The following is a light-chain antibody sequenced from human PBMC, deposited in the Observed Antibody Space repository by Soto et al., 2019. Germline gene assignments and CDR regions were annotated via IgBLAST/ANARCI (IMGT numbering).Light chain of an antibody. V-gene: IGKV3-11*01. CDR1: QSVSSY. CDR2: DAS. CDR3: LKYGRSPGWT. Sequence: EIVLTQSPATLSLSPGERATLSCRASQSVSSYLAWYQQKPGQAPRLLIYDASNRATGIPARFSGSGSGTDFTLTISSLEPEDFAVYYCLKYGRSPGWTFGQGTKVDIK. J-gene: IGKJ1*01.